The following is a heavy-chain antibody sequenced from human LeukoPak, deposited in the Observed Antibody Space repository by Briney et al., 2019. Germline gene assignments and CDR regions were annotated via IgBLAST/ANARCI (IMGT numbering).Heavy chain of an antibody. CDR1: GFTFSTYD. CDR3: ARGIFCNTTSCFTVRAFEI. J-gene: IGHJ3*02. Sequence: GGSLRLSCAASGFTFSTYDMHWVRQGTGEGLEWVSGIGTQGDTHYPDSVKGRFTISRENADNSLYLQMNSLRAGDTAVYYCARGIFCNTTSCFTVRAFEIWGQGTMSPSLQ. D-gene: IGHD2-2*02. V-gene: IGHV3-13*01. CDR2: IGTQGDT.